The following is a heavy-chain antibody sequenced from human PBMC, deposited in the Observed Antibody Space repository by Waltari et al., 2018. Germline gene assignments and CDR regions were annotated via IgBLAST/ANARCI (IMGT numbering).Heavy chain of an antibody. V-gene: IGHV3-23*01. CDR1: GFTFSSYA. J-gene: IGHJ4*02. D-gene: IGHD2-15*01. Sequence: EVQLLESGGGLVQPGGSLRLSCAASGFTFSSYALRAVRQAPGKGLVWVSAISGSGGSTYYAGSVKGRFTISRDNSKNTLYLQMNSLRAEDTAVYYCAKDAVVVVAATIDYWGQGTLVTVSS. CDR3: AKDAVVVVAATIDY. CDR2: ISGSGGST.